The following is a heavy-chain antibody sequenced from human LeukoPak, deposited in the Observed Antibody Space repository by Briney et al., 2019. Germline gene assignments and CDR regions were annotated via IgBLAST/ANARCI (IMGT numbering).Heavy chain of an antibody. Sequence: GESLKISCKASGSPFTSYWIAWVRQMPGKGLEWMGMIYPGDSDTRYSPSFQGQVTISADKSISSAYLQWSSLKASGTATYYCARLDFGDSGSEYFDYWGQGTLVTVSS. J-gene: IGHJ4*02. CDR3: ARLDFGDSGSEYFDY. CDR1: GSPFTSYW. CDR2: IYPGDSDT. D-gene: IGHD4-17*01. V-gene: IGHV5-51*01.